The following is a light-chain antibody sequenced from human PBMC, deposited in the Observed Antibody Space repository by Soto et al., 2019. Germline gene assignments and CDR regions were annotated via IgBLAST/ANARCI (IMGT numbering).Light chain of an antibody. CDR1: SSDIGAGYD. Sequence: QSVLTQPPSMSGAPGQRVTISCTGSSSDIGAGYDVHWYQQFPGTAPKLLIYSNINRPSGVPDRFSGSKSGTSASLAITGLQAEDEADYYCQSYDSSLGGSKGVFGGGTKPPS. V-gene: IGLV1-40*01. J-gene: IGLJ3*02. CDR3: QSYDSSLGGSKGV. CDR2: SNI.